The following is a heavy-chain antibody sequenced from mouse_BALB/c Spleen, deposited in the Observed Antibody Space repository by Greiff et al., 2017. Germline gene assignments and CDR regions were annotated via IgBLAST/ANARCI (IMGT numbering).Heavy chain of an antibody. CDR2: INSNGGST. CDR1: GFTFSSYG. CDR3: ARRGYGNLYFDY. V-gene: IGHV5-6-3*01. J-gene: IGHJ2*01. Sequence: EVMLVESGGGLVKPGGSLKLSCAASGFTFSSYGMSWVRQTPDKRLELVATINSNGGSTYYPDSVKGRFTISRDNAKNTLYLQMSSLKSEDTAMYYCARRGYGNLYFDYWGQGTTLTVSS. D-gene: IGHD2-1*01.